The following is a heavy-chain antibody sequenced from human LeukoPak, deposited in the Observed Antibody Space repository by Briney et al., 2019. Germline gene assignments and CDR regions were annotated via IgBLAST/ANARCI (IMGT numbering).Heavy chain of an antibody. CDR2: INSEGGGT. CDR3: ARDVPHNWFDT. J-gene: IGHJ5*02. Sequence: GGPLRLSCAASGIPFGNNWMHWVRQGPGKGLVWISRINSEGGGTIYADSVKGRFTVSRDNAKNTLYLQMNSLRAEDTAVYYCARDVPHNWFDTWGQGTLVTVSS. V-gene: IGHV3-74*01. CDR1: GIPFGNNW.